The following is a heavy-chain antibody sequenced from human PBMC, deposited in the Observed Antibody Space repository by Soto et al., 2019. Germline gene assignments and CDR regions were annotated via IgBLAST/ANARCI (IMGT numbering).Heavy chain of an antibody. CDR3: ATGSFTSTGGRIGYHYNAMDV. V-gene: IGHV1-69*13. J-gene: IGHJ6*02. CDR2: IIPIFGPA. CDR1: GGTFSSHS. D-gene: IGHD1-1*01. Sequence: ASVKVSFKSSGGTFSSHSINWLRQAPGQGLEWMGGIIPIFGPANFAKKFQGRVTITADESTTTAYMELSTLTSEDTAVYYCATGSFTSTGGRIGYHYNAMDVWGQGTTVTVSS.